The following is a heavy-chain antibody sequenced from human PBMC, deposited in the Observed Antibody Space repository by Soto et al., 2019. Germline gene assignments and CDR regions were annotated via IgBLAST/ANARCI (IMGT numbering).Heavy chain of an antibody. CDR3: ARRRYGDFYDAFDI. J-gene: IGHJ3*02. CDR2: RFHSGSP. Sequence: SETLSLTCTVSGGSISSDTYYWAWIRQPPGKGLEWIGSRFHSGSPYYNPSLKSRVTISVDTSKNQFSLKLSSVTAADTAVYYCARRRYGDFYDAFDIWGQGTMVTVSS. V-gene: IGHV4-39*01. D-gene: IGHD4-17*01. CDR1: GGSISSDTYY.